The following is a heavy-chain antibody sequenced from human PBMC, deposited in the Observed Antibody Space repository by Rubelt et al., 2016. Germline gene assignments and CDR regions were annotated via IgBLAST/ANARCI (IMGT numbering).Heavy chain of an antibody. D-gene: IGHD6-19*01. CDR2: IFYTGST. J-gene: IGHJ4*02. CDR3: ARKGWSSVGHFDY. CDR1: GGSISSGGSY. Sequence: QAQLQESGPGLVRPSQTLSLTCSVSGGSISSGGSYWSWLRQHPGKGLEWIGYIFYTGSTYYNPSLQSRIVISVDTSENQFSLKVSSVTAADTAVYYCARKGWSSVGHFDYWGQGILVTVSS. V-gene: IGHV4-31*03.